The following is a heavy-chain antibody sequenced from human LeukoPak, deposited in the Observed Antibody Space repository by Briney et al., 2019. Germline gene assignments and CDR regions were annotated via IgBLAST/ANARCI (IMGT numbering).Heavy chain of an antibody. J-gene: IGHJ4*02. D-gene: IGHD1-26*01. V-gene: IGHV1-69*04. CDR2: IIPIFGIA. CDR3: ARDIVGAQMYYFDY. Sequence: PVKFSCKASGGTFSSYAITWVRQAPGQGLKWMGRIIPIFGIANYAQKFQGRVTITADKSTSTAYMELSSLRSEDTAVYYCARDIVGAQMYYFDYWGQGTLVTVSS. CDR1: GGTFSSYA.